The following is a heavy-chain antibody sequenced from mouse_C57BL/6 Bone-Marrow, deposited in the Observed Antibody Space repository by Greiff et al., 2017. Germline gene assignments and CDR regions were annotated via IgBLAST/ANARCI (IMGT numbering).Heavy chain of an antibody. CDR2: IDPELGDT. CDR1: GFNIKDAY. Sequence: VQLQQSGAELVRPGASVKLSCPASGFNIKDAYIHWVKQRPEQGLEWIGWIDPELGDTEYASKFQGKATITSDTSSTTAYLQLSSLTSEDTAVYYCSSFDGNYFDFWGQGTPLTVAS. V-gene: IGHV14-4*01. J-gene: IGHJ2*01. D-gene: IGHD2-3*01. CDR3: SSFDGNYFDF.